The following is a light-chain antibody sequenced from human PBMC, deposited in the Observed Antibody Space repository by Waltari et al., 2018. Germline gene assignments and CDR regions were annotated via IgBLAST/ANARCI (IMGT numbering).Light chain of an antibody. Sequence: SYELTQPPSVSVSPGQTARIARAGDALPRKYVYWYQQKPGQAPKLVIYEDNKRPSGISERFSASSSGTLATLSIAGAQVEDEADYYCYSTDSTGNPWVFGGGTK. J-gene: IGLJ3*02. CDR3: YSTDSTGNPWV. CDR2: EDN. V-gene: IGLV3-10*01. CDR1: ALPRKY.